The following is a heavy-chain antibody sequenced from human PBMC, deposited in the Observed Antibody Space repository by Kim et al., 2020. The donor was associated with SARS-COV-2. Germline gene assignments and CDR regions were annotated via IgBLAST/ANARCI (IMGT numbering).Heavy chain of an antibody. CDR3: ARTYNDILTGYYRDAFDI. CDR2: INPSGGST. CDR1: GYTFTSYY. V-gene: IGHV1-46*01. J-gene: IGHJ3*02. D-gene: IGHD3-9*01. Sequence: ASVKVSCKASGYTFTSYYMHWVRQAPGQGLEWMGIINPSGGSTSYAQKFQGRVTMTRDTSTSTVYMALSSLRAEDTAVYYCARTYNDILTGYYRDAFDIWGRGRNVTLSP.